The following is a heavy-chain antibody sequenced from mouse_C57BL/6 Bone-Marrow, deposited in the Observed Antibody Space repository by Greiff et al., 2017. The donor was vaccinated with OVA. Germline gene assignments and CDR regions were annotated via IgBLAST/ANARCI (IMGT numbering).Heavy chain of an antibody. V-gene: IGHV1-69*01. Sequence: QVQLQQPGAELVMPGASVKLSCKASGYTFTSYWMHWVKQRPGQGLEWIGEIDPSDSYTNYNQKFKGKSTLTVDKSSSTAYMQLSSLTSEDSAVYYCARGGLRRRGRAWFAYWGQGTLVTVSA. CDR1: GYTFTSYW. J-gene: IGHJ3*01. D-gene: IGHD2-2*01. CDR2: IDPSDSYT. CDR3: ARGGLRRRGRAWFAY.